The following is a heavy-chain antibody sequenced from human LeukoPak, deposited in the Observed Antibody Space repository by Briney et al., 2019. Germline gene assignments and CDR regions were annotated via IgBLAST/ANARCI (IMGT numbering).Heavy chain of an antibody. Sequence: TASETLSLTCTVSGGSISSYYWSWIRQPPGKGLEWIGYIYYSGSTNYNPSLKSRVTISVDTSKNQFSLKLSSVTAADTAVYYCARGGLWSSSGLDYWGKGTLVTASS. CDR3: ARGGLWSSSGLDY. J-gene: IGHJ4*02. D-gene: IGHD5-18*01. CDR1: GGSISSYY. CDR2: IYYSGST. V-gene: IGHV4-59*01.